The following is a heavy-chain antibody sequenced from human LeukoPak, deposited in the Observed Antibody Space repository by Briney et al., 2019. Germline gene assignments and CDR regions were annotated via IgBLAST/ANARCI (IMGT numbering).Heavy chain of an antibody. J-gene: IGHJ4*02. Sequence: PGRSLRLSCAASGFTFSSYAMHWVRQAPGKGLEWVAVISYDGSNKYHADSVKGRSTISRDNSKNTLYLQMNSLRAEDTAAYYCAREEQQLADYWGQGTLVTVSS. CDR2: ISYDGSNK. CDR1: GFTFSSYA. D-gene: IGHD6-13*01. V-gene: IGHV3-30-3*01. CDR3: AREEQQLADY.